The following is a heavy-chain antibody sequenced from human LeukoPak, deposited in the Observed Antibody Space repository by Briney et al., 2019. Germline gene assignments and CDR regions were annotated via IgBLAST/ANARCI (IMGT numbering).Heavy chain of an antibody. CDR2: INHSGST. CDR3: ARSRFGEQPNAFDI. J-gene: IGHJ3*02. D-gene: IGHD3-10*01. V-gene: IGHV4-34*01. CDR1: GGSFTGYY. Sequence: TSETLSLTCAVYGGSFTGYYWSWIRQPPGKGLEWIGEINHSGSTNYNPSLKSRVTISVDTSKNQFSLKLSSVTAADTAVYYCARSRFGEQPNAFDIWGQGTMVTVSS.